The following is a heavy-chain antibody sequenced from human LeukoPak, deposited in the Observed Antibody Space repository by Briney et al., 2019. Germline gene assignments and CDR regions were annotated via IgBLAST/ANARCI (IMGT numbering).Heavy chain of an antibody. CDR2: ISGSGGST. CDR3: AKDRGLLWFGEA. CDR1: GFTFSSYG. V-gene: IGHV3-23*01. Sequence: GGSLRLSCAASGFTFSSYGMSWVRQAPGKGLEWVSAISGSGGSTYYADSVKGRFTISRDNSKNTLYLQMNSLRAEDTAVYYCAKDRGLLWFGEAWGEGTLVTVSS. D-gene: IGHD3-10*01. J-gene: IGHJ5*02.